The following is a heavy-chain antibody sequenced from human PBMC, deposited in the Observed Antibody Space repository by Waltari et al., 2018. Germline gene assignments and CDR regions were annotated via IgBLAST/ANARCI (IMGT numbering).Heavy chain of an antibody. CDR1: GLTISDNY. D-gene: IGHD3-16*01. J-gene: IGHJ4*02. CDR2: LYSAGHT. V-gene: IGHV3-53*01. CDR3: ARDLVHYFDY. Sequence: EVQLVESGGGLIQPGGSLRLSCAASGLTISDNYMSWVRQAPGKGLEWVSVLYSAGHTYYGDSVKGRFTISRDRSKNTLYLQMNSLRTEDTAVYYCARDLVHYFDYWGQGTLVTVSS.